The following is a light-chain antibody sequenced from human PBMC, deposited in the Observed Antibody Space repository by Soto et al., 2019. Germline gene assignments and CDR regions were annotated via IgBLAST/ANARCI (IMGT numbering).Light chain of an antibody. J-gene: IGLJ1*01. CDR1: TSNILRNY. CDR3: ASWDDSLSGYV. Sequence: QSVLTQPPSASGNPGQRLTISCSGSTSNILRNYVYWYRQFPGTAPRLLISMNDQRPSGVPDRFSGSKSGTSASLAISGLRSEDDADYSCASWDDSLSGYVFGTGTKVTV. CDR2: MND. V-gene: IGLV1-47*01.